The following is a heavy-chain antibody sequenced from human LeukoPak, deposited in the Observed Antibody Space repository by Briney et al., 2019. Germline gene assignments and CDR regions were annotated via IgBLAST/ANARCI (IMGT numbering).Heavy chain of an antibody. CDR2: IYYSGST. Sequence: SETLSLTCTVSGGSISSSSYYWGWIRQPPGKGLEWIGSIYYSGSTYCNPSLKSRVTISVDTSKNQFSLRLSSVTAADTAVYYCARRPYTSGWYYYFDYWGQGTLVTVSS. CDR1: GGSISSSSYY. D-gene: IGHD6-19*01. V-gene: IGHV4-39*01. CDR3: ARRPYTSGWYYYFDY. J-gene: IGHJ4*02.